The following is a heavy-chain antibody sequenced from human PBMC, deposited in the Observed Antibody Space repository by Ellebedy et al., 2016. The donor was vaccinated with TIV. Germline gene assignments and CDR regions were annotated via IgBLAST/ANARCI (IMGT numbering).Heavy chain of an antibody. CDR3: ARSESYIQAADY. J-gene: IGHJ4*02. Sequence: MPSETLSHTCSVSGGSISNYYWSWIRQPPGKGLEWIGYIHQSGSTNYNPPLKSRVTISLDTPKNQFSLKLTSVTAADTAVYYCARSESYIQAADYWGQGILVTVSS. D-gene: IGHD3-10*01. CDR2: IHQSGST. CDR1: GGSISNYY. V-gene: IGHV4-59*01.